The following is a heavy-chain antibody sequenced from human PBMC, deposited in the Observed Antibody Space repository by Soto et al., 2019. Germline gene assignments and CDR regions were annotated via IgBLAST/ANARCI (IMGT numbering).Heavy chain of an antibody. Sequence: QVQLVESGGGVVQPGRSLRLSCAASGFTFSNYALHWVRQAPGKGLEWVTIISYNGNHKYYADSVKGRFTISRDNSKNTLYLQIDSLRAEDTAVYYSARAIAYCSGGNCDMSPDYWGQGTLVSVSS. CDR3: ARAIAYCSGGNCDMSPDY. V-gene: IGHV3-30-3*01. D-gene: IGHD2-15*01. J-gene: IGHJ4*02. CDR1: GFTFSNYA. CDR2: ISYNGNHK.